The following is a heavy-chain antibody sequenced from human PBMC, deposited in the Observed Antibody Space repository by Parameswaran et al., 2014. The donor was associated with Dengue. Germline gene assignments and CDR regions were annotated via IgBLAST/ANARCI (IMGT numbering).Heavy chain of an antibody. D-gene: IGHD6-13*01. Sequence: GLEWVAVISYDGSNKYYADSVKGRFTISRDNSKNTLYLQMNSLRAEDTAVYYCAKDLKIAAAGTGLDYWGQGTLVTVSS. V-gene: IGHV3-30*18. CDR3: AKDLKIAAAGTGLDY. J-gene: IGHJ4*02. CDR2: ISYDGSNK.